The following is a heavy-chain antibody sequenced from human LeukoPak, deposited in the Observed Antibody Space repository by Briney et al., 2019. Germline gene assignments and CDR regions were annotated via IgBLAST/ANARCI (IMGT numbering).Heavy chain of an antibody. V-gene: IGHV4-59*11. Sequence: SETLSPTCTVSGGSLSGHYWSWIRQPPGKRLEWIGYVSYTGRTKYNPSLQSRVTISIDTSKSQFSLKLTSETSADTAVYSCARLLDNDISGDPDTFDVWGQGTTVIVSS. CDR3: ARLLDNDISGDPDTFDV. CDR1: GGSLSGHY. CDR2: VSYTGRT. D-gene: IGHD3-22*01. J-gene: IGHJ3*01.